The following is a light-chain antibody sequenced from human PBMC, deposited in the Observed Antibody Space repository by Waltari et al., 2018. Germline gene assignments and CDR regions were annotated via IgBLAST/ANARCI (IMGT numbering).Light chain of an antibody. CDR3: QQYNSYSLLT. Sequence: DIQMTQSPSTLSASVGDRVTITCRASQSISKWLAWYNQKPGKAPKVLIYKASTLESGVPSRFSGSGSGTEFTLTISSLQPDDFATYYCQQYNSYSLLTFGGGTKVEIK. J-gene: IGKJ4*01. V-gene: IGKV1-5*03. CDR2: KAS. CDR1: QSISKW.